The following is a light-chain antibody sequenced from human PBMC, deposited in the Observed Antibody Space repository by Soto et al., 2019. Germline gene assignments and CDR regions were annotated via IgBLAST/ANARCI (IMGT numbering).Light chain of an antibody. CDR3: QQYGSSPRT. J-gene: IGKJ1*01. CDR1: QSVSSSY. V-gene: IGKV3-20*01. Sequence: EMVLTQSPGPLSLSPGERATLSCRASQSVSSSYLAWYQQKPGQAPSLLIYGASSRATGIPDRFSGSGSGTDFTLTISRLEPEDVSVYYCQQYGSSPRTFGQGTKVEIK. CDR2: GAS.